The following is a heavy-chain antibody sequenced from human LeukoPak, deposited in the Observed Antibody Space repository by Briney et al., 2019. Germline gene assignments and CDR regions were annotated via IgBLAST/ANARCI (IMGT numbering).Heavy chain of an antibody. CDR3: ARVIALGWFDP. V-gene: IGHV3-30*02. Sequence: PGGSLRLSCAASGFTFSSYDMHWVRQAPGKGLEWVAFIRYDGSSKYYADSVRGRFTISRDNSKNTLYLQMNSLRAEDTAVYYCARVIALGWFDPWGQGTLVTVSS. D-gene: IGHD2-21*01. CDR2: IRYDGSSK. J-gene: IGHJ5*02. CDR1: GFTFSSYD.